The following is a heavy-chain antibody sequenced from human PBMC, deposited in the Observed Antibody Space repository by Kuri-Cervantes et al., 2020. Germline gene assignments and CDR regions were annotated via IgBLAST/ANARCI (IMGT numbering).Heavy chain of an antibody. V-gene: IGHV4-59*01. D-gene: IGHD3-3*01. J-gene: IGHJ5*02. CDR3: ARSKYYNSWSGANWFDP. CDR2: IFYTGTT. Sequence: GSLRLSCAVYGGSFSGYYWSWIRQAPGTGLEWIGYIFYTGTTNYNPSLRSRVTISLDTSKNQFSLNLNSVTAADTAVYYCARSKYYNSWSGANWFDPWGQGTLVTVSS. CDR1: GGSFSGYY.